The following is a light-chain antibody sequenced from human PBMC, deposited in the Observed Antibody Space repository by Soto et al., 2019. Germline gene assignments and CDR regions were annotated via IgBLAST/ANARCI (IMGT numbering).Light chain of an antibody. CDR1: QNISNW. J-gene: IGKJ4*01. CDR3: QQYDTLPVT. V-gene: IGKV1D-16*01. Sequence: DIQMTQSPSSLSASVGDRVTITCRASQNISNWLIWYQERPGKAPKSLIFRASSLESGVPSRFSGSGSWTDFTLSIISLQPEDFATYSCQQYDTLPVTFGGGTKVEI. CDR2: RAS.